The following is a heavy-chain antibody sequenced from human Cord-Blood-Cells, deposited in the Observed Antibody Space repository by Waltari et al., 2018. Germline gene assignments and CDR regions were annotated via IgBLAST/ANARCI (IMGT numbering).Heavy chain of an antibody. D-gene: IGHD3-3*01. CDR2: ISAYNGNT. J-gene: IGHJ3*02. CDR3: ARDIGFWSGYHNPGAFDI. Sequence: QVQLVQSGAEVKKPGASVKVSCKASGYTFTSHGITWVRQAPAQALEWMGWISAYNGNTNYAQKLQGRVTMTTDTSTSTAYMELRSLRSDDTAVYYCARDIGFWSGYHNPGAFDIWGQGTMVTVSS. CDR1: GYTFTSHG. V-gene: IGHV1-18*01.